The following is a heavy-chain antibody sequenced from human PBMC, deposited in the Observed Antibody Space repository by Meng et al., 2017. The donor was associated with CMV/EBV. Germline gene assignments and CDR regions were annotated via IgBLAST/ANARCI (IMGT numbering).Heavy chain of an antibody. V-gene: IGHV3-30*04. CDR1: GFTFSSYA. Sequence: GGSLRLSCAASGFTFSSYAMHWVRQAPGKGLEWVAVISYDGSNKYYADSVKGRFTISRDNSKNTLYLQMNSLRAEDTAVYYCARGSTDDNSWCYYWGQGTLVTVSS. CDR2: ISYDGSNK. CDR3: ARGSTDDNSWCYY. J-gene: IGHJ4*02. D-gene: IGHD6-13*01.